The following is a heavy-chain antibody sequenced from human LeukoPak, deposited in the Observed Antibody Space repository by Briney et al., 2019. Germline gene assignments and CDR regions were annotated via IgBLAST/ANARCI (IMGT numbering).Heavy chain of an antibody. CDR3: ARDAAYYYDSSGYYPFDY. D-gene: IGHD3-22*01. CDR1: GFTFSSYS. V-gene: IGHV3-48*04. Sequence: PGGSLRLSCAASGFTFSSYSMNWVRQAPGKGLEWVSYISSSSSTIYYADSVKGRFTISRDNAKNSLYLQMNSLRAEDTAVYYCARDAAYYYDSSGYYPFDYWGQGTLVTVSS. J-gene: IGHJ4*02. CDR2: ISSSSSTI.